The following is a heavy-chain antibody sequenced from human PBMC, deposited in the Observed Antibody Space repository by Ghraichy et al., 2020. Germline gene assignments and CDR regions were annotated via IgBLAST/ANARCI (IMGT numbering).Heavy chain of an antibody. CDR2: IYSGGST. V-gene: IGHV3-53*01. J-gene: IGHJ5*02. CDR1: GFTVSSNY. CDR3: ARDYDILTGHYWFDP. Sequence: GGSLRLSCAASGFTVSSNYMSWVRQAPGKGLEWVSVIYSGGSTYYADSVKGRFTISRDNSKNTLYLQLNSLRAEDTAVYYCARDYDILTGHYWFDPWGQGTLVTVSS. D-gene: IGHD3-9*01.